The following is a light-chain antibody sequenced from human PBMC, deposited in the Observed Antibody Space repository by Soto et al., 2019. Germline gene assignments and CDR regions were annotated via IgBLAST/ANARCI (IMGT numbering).Light chain of an antibody. V-gene: IGLV1-40*01. CDR2: GRN. CDR3: QSFDSSLSGPV. Sequence: QSVLTQPPSVSGAPGQKVTISCTGSSSNIGTPYDVHWYQQVPGRVPKLLIHGRNNRPSGVPARFSASKSGASASLAITGLQVEDEADYFCQSFDSSLSGPVFGGGTQLTVL. J-gene: IGLJ3*02. CDR1: SSNIGTPYD.